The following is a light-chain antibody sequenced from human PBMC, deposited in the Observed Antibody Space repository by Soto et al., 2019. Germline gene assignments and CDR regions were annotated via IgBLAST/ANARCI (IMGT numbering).Light chain of an antibody. Sequence: QSALTQPASVSGSPGQSITVSCTGTSSDIGASNFVSWYQHLPGRAPKVIIYEATNRPSGVSDRFSGSKAGNTASLTISGLQAVDEAEYFCLSYKTDNTFVFGTGTKLTVL. J-gene: IGLJ1*01. CDR3: LSYKTDNTFV. CDR1: SSDIGASNF. CDR2: EAT. V-gene: IGLV2-14*01.